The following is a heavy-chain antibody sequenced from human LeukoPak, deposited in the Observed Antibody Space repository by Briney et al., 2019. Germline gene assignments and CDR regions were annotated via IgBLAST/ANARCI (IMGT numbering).Heavy chain of an antibody. CDR3: ARGRTVGATRVRSEYFQH. V-gene: IGHV3-30-3*01. D-gene: IGHD1-26*01. CDR1: GFTFRSYA. CDR2: ISYDGSNK. J-gene: IGHJ1*01. Sequence: GGSLRLSCAASGFTFRSYAMHWVRQAPGKGLEWVAVISYDGSNKYYADSVKGRFTISRDNSKNTLYLQMNSLRAEDTAVYYCARGRTVGATRVRSEYFQHWGQGTLVTVSS.